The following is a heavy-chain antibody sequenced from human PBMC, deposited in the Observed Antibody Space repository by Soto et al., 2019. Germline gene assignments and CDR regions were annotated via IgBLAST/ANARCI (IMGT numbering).Heavy chain of an antibody. Sequence: QVQLQHWGAGLLKPSETLSLTCAVYGGSFSGYYWSWIRQPPGKGLEWIGEINHSGSTNYNPSLKSRVTMSAGTAKGQFSLKLSAVTAADTAVYYCARCRCSATYCYSNCDSWGQGTLVTVSS. V-gene: IGHV4-34*01. J-gene: IGHJ4*02. CDR3: ARCRCSATYCYSNCDS. CDR1: GGSFSGYY. CDR2: INHSGST. D-gene: IGHD2-15*01.